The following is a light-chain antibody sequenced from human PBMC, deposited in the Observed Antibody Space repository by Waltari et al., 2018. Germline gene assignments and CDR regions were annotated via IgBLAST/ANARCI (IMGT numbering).Light chain of an antibody. Sequence: EIVLTQSPATLSLSPGERATLSCRASQSVSSYLAWYQQQPGPAPRILIYDASHRATGIPARFSGSGSGTDFTLTISSLEPEDFAVYYCQQRSNWPPVTFGGGTKVEIK. CDR2: DAS. J-gene: IGKJ4*01. CDR1: QSVSSY. V-gene: IGKV3-11*01. CDR3: QQRSNWPPVT.